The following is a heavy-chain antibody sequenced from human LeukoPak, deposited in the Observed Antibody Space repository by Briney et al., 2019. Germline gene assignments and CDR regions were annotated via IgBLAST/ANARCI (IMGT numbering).Heavy chain of an antibody. CDR3: ARAHFWDYYYGMDV. CDR1: GFTFSDYY. CDR2: ISSSGSAI. Sequence: GGSLRLSCAASGFTFSDYYMSWIRQAPGKGLEWVSYISSSGSAIYYADSVKGRFTISRDNAKNSLYLQMNSLRAEDTAVYYCARAHFWDYYYGMDVWGQGTTVTVSS. D-gene: IGHD3-16*01. V-gene: IGHV3-11*01. J-gene: IGHJ6*02.